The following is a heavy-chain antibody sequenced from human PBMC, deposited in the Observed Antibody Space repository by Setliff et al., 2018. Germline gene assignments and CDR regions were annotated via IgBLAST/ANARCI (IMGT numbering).Heavy chain of an antibody. CDR1: GYSFPSYG. CDR3: ARGRGPDIVVTIPGDY. Sequence: ASVKVSCKASGYSFPSYGISWVRQAPGQGLEWMGWISAYNGFIIYAQMFQGRVIMTIDSATTTAYMELKTLRSDDTAVYYCARGRGPDIVVTIPGDYWGQGTQVTVSS. J-gene: IGHJ4*02. D-gene: IGHD2-15*01. V-gene: IGHV1-18*01. CDR2: ISAYNGFI.